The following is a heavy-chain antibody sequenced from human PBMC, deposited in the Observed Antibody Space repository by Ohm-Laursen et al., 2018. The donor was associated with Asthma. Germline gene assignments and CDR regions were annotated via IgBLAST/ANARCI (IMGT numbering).Heavy chain of an antibody. CDR3: AKDRGSGTKPTELDY. Sequence: SLRLSCSASGFTFSSCGMHWVRQAPGKGLEWVAVISYDGSNKYYADSVKGRFTISRDNSKNTLYLQMNSLRAEDTAVYYCAKDRGSGTKPTELDYWGQGTLVTVSS. CDR2: ISYDGSNK. D-gene: IGHD3-10*01. CDR1: GFTFSSCG. V-gene: IGHV3-30*18. J-gene: IGHJ4*02.